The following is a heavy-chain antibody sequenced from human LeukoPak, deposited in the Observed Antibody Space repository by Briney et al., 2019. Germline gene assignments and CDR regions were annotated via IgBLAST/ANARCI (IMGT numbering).Heavy chain of an antibody. J-gene: IGHJ6*03. CDR1: GGSISSYY. V-gene: IGHV4-4*07. D-gene: IGHD2-2*01. CDR2: IYTSGST. CDR3: AREAQDIVVVPAATYYYYYYMDV. Sequence: SETLSLTCTVSGGSISSYYWSWIRQPAGKGLEWIGRIYTSGSTNYNPSLKRRVTMSVDTSKNQFFLKLSSVTAADTAVYYCAREAQDIVVVPAATYYYYYYMDVWGKGTTVTVSS.